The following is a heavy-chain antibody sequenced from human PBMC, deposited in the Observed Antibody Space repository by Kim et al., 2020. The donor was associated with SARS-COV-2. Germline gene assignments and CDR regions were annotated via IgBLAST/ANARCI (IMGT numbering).Heavy chain of an antibody. V-gene: IGHV4-31*02. J-gene: IGHJ4*02. D-gene: IGHD5-12*01. CDR3: AREMASSGGFDY. Sequence: SSNPSLQRRIPISVDTSKNQFSLKLSSVTAADTAVYYCAREMASSGGFDYWGQGTLVTVSS.